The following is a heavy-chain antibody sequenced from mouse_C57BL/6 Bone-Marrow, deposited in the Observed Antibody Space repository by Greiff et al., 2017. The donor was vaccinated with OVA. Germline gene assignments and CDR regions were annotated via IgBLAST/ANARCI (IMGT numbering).Heavy chain of an antibody. CDR3: ARDEALYYGSSPWFAY. V-gene: IGHV1-9*01. J-gene: IGHJ3*01. D-gene: IGHD1-1*01. Sequence: VQLQQSGAELMKPGASVKLSCKATGYTFTGYWIEWVKQRPGHGLEWIGEILPGSGSTNYNEKFKGKATFTADTSSNTAYMQLSSLTTEDSAIYYCARDEALYYGSSPWFAYWGQGTLVTVSA. CDR1: GYTFTGYW. CDR2: ILPGSGST.